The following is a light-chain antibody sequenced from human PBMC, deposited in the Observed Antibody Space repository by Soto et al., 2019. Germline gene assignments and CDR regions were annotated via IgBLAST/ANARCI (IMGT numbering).Light chain of an antibody. CDR3: QQYNDWPPQLT. CDR2: GAS. V-gene: IGKV3-15*01. J-gene: IGKJ4*01. CDR1: QTVSSK. Sequence: EIVMTQSPATLSVSVGERATLSCRASQTVSSKLAWYQQKPGQAPRLLIYGASTRATGIPARFTGSGSWTEFTLTISSLQSEDFAVYYCQQYNDWPPQLTFGGGTKVEIK.